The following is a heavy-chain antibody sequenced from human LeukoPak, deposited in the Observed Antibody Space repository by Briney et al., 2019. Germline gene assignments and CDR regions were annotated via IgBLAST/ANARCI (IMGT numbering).Heavy chain of an antibody. CDR3: ARGVVGWNYVDH. CDR1: GGTFSSYA. V-gene: IGHV1-69*13. Sequence: SVKVSCKASGGTFSSYAISWVRQAPGQGLEWMGGIIPIFGTANYAQRFQGRVTITADESTSTAYMELSSLRSEDTAVYYCARGVVGWNYVDHWGQGTLVTVSS. D-gene: IGHD6-19*01. J-gene: IGHJ4*02. CDR2: IIPIFGTA.